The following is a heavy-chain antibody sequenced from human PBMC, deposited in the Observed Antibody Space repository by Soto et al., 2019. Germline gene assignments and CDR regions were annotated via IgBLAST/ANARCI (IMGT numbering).Heavy chain of an antibody. CDR2: INAGNGNT. V-gene: IGHV1-3*01. J-gene: IGHJ5*02. D-gene: IGHD2-8*01. CDR3: ARSGGGALYCTNGVCYTGWFDH. CDR1: GYTFTSYA. Sequence: GASVRVSCKASGYTFTSYAMHWVRQAPGQRLEWMGWINAGNGNTKYSQRFQGRVTITRDTSASTAYMELSSLRSEDTAVYYCARSGGGALYCTNGVCYTGWFDHWGQGSLVTVSS.